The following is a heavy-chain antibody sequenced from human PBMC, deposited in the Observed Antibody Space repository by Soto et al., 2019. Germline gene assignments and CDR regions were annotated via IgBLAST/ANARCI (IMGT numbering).Heavy chain of an antibody. CDR1: FCSMSIVRDY. Sequence: PSETLSLTGTVSFCSMSIVRDYWSWIRHPPGNCLECIGYIYYSGSTYYNPSLKSRVTISVDTSKNQFSLRLSSVTAADTAVYYCARGQTSGSYYKGGNWFDPWGQGTLVTVSS. D-gene: IGHD3-10*01. V-gene: IGHV4-31*02. J-gene: IGHJ5*02. CDR2: IYYSGST. CDR3: ARGQTSGSYYKGGNWFDP.